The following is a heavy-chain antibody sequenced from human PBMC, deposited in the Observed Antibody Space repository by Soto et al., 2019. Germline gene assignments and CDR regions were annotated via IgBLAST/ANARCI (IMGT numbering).Heavy chain of an antibody. J-gene: IGHJ6*02. CDR2: ISAYNGNT. D-gene: IGHD5-18*01. CDR3: AREPLDTAMGEIHYYGMDV. V-gene: IGHV1-18*01. Sequence: QVQLVQSGAEVKKPGASVKVSCKASGYTFTSYGISWVRQAPGQGLEGMGWISAYNGNTNYAQKLQGRVTMTTNTSTSTAYMERRSLSADDTAVYYCAREPLDTAMGEIHYYGMDVWGQGTTVTVSS. CDR1: GYTFTSYG.